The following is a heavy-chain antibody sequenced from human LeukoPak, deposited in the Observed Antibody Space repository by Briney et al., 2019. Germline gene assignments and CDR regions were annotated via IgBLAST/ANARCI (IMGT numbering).Heavy chain of an antibody. J-gene: IGHJ4*02. V-gene: IGHV1-2*02. Sequence: ASVKLSCKASGYTFTDYYMHWVRQAPGQGLEWMGWINPNSGGANYARKFQGRVTMTRDTSISTAFLEVSRLRSDDTAVYYCARGIGTVTTLNYYVADWGQGTLVTVSS. CDR3: ARGIGTVTTLNYYVAD. CDR2: INPNSGGA. CDR1: GYTFTDYY. D-gene: IGHD4-17*01.